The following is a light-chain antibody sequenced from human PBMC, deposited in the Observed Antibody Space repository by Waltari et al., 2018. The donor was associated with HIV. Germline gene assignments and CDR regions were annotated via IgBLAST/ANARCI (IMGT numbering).Light chain of an antibody. V-gene: IGLV2-23*02. CDR3: CSYAGSSTFVV. CDR2: EVS. CDR1: SSDVGRYYL. Sequence: QSALTQPASVSGSPGQSITISCPGTSSDVGRYYLVSWYQQHPGKAPKLMLYEVSKRPSGVSNRFSGSKSGNTASLTISGLQAEDEADYYCCSYAGSSTFVVFGGGTKLTVL. J-gene: IGLJ2*01.